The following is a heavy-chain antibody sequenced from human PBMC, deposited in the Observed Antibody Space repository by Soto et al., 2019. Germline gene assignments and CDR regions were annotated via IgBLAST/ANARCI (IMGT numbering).Heavy chain of an antibody. V-gene: IGHV3-30*18. J-gene: IGHJ6*02. Sequence: GGSLRLSCAASGFTFSSYGMHWVRQAPGKGLEWVAGISDGGSNTYYADSVKGRFTISRDNSKNTLYLQMDSLRAEDTAVYYCAKDPGIAVAGSRYYYYGMDVWGQGTTVTVSS. CDR2: ISDGGSNT. CDR3: AKDPGIAVAGSRYYYYGMDV. CDR1: GFTFSSYG. D-gene: IGHD6-19*01.